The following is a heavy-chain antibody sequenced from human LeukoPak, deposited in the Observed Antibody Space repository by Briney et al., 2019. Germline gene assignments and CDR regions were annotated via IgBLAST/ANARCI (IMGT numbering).Heavy chain of an antibody. J-gene: IGHJ6*02. CDR2: IYYSGST. Sequence: SETLSLTCTVSGGSISSYYWSWIRQPPGKGMEWIGYIYYSGSTNYNPSLKSRVTVSVDTSKNQFSLKLSSVTAADTAVYYCARNRYSSGWLYGMDVWGPGTTVTVSS. V-gene: IGHV4-59*01. D-gene: IGHD6-19*01. CDR1: GGSISSYY. CDR3: ARNRYSSGWLYGMDV.